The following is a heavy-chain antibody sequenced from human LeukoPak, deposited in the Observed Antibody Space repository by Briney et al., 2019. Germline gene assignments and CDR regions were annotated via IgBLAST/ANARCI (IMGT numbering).Heavy chain of an antibody. D-gene: IGHD3-3*01. Sequence: GGSLRLSCAASGFIFSTHGMHWVRQAPGKGLEWLGRIRNKANSYIIEDAASVRGRFTISRDDSKNSLFLQMNSLRAEDTAVYYCARDAGWRLDPWGQGTLVSVSS. V-gene: IGHV3-72*01. CDR3: ARDAGWRLDP. CDR1: GFIFSTHG. CDR2: IRNKANSYII. J-gene: IGHJ5*02.